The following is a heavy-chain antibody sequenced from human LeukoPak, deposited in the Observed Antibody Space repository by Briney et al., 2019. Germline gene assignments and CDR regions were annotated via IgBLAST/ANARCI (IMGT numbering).Heavy chain of an antibody. CDR2: IKQDGSEK. J-gene: IGHJ6*03. CDR1: GFTFSSYW. Sequence: GGSLRLSCAASGFTFSSYWMSWVRQASGKGLEWVANIKQDGSEKYYVDSVKGRFTISRDNAKNSLYLQMNSLRAEDTAVYYCARATGDYYYYYYMDVWGKGTTVTVSS. D-gene: IGHD7-27*01. V-gene: IGHV3-7*04. CDR3: ARATGDYYYYYYMDV.